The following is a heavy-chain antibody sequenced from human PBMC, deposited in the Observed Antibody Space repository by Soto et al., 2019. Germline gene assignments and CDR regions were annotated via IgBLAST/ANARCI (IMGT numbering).Heavy chain of an antibody. V-gene: IGHV3-30*18. CDR1: GFSFSSYG. Sequence: QVQLVESGGGVVQPGRSLRLSCEASGFSFSSYGLHWVRQAPGEGLEWVAVISYDGRNIYYADSVKGRFNISRDNSKNTLYLQMNSLRAEDTAVYYCAKGRGGSSWEPSAYWGQRTLVTVSS. CDR3: AKGRGGSSWEPSAY. CDR2: ISYDGRNI. J-gene: IGHJ4*02. D-gene: IGHD6-13*01.